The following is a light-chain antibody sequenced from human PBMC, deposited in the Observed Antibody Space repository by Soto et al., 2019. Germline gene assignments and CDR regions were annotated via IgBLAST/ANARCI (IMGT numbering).Light chain of an antibody. CDR1: SSDVGGYKF. V-gene: IGLV2-23*01. CDR2: EGT. J-gene: IGLJ3*02. CDR3: CSYAGDSTLV. Sequence: QSVLTQPASVSGSPGQSITIPCTGTSSDVGGYKFVSWYQKHPGKAPKLTIYEGTKRASGISARFSGSKSGTTASLTISGLQAEDEAEYYCCSYAGDSTLVFGGGTQLTVL.